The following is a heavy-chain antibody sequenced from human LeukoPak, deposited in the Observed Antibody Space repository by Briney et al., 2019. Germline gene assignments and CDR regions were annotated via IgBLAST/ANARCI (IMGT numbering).Heavy chain of an antibody. J-gene: IGHJ4*02. Sequence: PSETLSLTCTVSGYSISSGYYWGWIRQPPGKGLEWIGSIYYSGSTYYNPSLKSRVTISVDTSKNQFSLKLSSVTAADTAVYYCASLSLDSSGYYEDYWGQGTLVTVSS. D-gene: IGHD3-22*01. CDR1: GYSISSGYY. V-gene: IGHV4-38-2*02. CDR3: ASLSLDSSGYYEDY. CDR2: IYYSGST.